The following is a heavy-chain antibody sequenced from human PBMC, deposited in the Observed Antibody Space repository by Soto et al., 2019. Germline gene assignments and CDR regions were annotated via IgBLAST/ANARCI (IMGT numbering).Heavy chain of an antibody. J-gene: IGHJ5*02. CDR3: ARRPTAELPSPWFAP. D-gene: IGHD2-15*01. CDR2: VFPTWNT. V-gene: IGHV4-4*02. Sequence: PSETLSLTCAVASVSISSINWCSLVRQPPGKGLEWIGEVFPTWNTNYNPSLISLVTISVDKSKNHFSLPLPSVPAAATAIYSCARRPTAELPSPWFAPWGQGILVPVSS. CDR1: SVSISSINW.